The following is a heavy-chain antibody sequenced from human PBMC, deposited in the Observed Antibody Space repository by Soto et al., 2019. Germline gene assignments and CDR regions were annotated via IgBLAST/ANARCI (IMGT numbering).Heavy chain of an antibody. J-gene: IGHJ6*03. V-gene: IGHV1-18*01. CDR2: ISTYNGNT. D-gene: IGHD2-8*01. Sequence: ASVKVSCKASGYTFTSYGISWVRQAPGQGLEWMGWISTYNGNTNYAQKLQGRVTMTTDTSTSTAYMELRSLRSDDTAVYYCARRSAYCTNGVCYFYYYMDVWGKGTTVTVS. CDR3: ARRSAYCTNGVCYFYYYMDV. CDR1: GYTFTSYG.